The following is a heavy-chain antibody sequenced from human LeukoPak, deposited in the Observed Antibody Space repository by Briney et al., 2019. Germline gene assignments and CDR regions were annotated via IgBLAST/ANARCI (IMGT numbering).Heavy chain of an antibody. CDR1: GGSISSGAYY. D-gene: IGHD2-15*01. CDR3: ARDAPTAYCSGGTCYFDY. CDR2: IYTSGST. J-gene: IGHJ4*02. V-gene: IGHV4-61*02. Sequence: SETLSLTCTVSGGSISSGAYYWSWIRQPAGKGLEWIGRIYTSGSTDYNPSLKSRVTISLDTSKNQFSLNLSSVTAADTALYYCARDAPTAYCSGGTCYFDYWGQGTLVTVSS.